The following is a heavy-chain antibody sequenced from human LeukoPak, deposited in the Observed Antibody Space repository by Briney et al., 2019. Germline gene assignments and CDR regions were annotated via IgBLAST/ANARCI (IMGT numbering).Heavy chain of an antibody. Sequence: SETLSLTCTVSGGSISSYYWSWIRQPPGKGLEWIGYIYYSGSTNYNPSLKSRVTISVDTSKNQFSLKLSSVTAADTAVYYCRITFGGVIVDQIDYWGQGTLVTVSS. CDR1: GGSISSYY. CDR2: IYYSGST. V-gene: IGHV4-59*08. CDR3: RITFGGVIVDQIDY. D-gene: IGHD3-16*02. J-gene: IGHJ4*02.